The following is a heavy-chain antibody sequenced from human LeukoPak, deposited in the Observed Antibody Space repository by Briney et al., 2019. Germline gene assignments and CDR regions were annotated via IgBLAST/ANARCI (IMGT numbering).Heavy chain of an antibody. CDR1: GFTFSAYG. CDR2: IRYDGSNK. J-gene: IGHJ4*02. D-gene: IGHD3-22*01. V-gene: IGHV3-30*02. Sequence: PGGSLRLSCAASGFTFSAYGMHWVRQAPGKGLEWVALIRYDGSNKYYVDSVKGRFTISRDNSKNTLYLRMNNLRAEDTAVYYCAKDLKYYYDTSGYFDYWGQGTLVTVSS. CDR3: AKDLKYYYDTSGYFDY.